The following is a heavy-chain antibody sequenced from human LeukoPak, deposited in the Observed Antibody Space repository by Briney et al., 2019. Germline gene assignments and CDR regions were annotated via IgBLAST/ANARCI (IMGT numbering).Heavy chain of an antibody. CDR1: GFTFSSYA. Sequence: GGSLRLSCAASGFTFSSYAMSWVRQAPGKGLEWVSGLSAGGGLTYYSDSVKGRFTISRDNSKNTLYLQMNSLRDEDTAVYYCARGYYYDSSGYHFDYWGKGTLVTVSS. J-gene: IGHJ4*02. D-gene: IGHD3-22*01. CDR3: ARGYYYDSSGYHFDY. CDR2: LSAGGGLT. V-gene: IGHV3-23*01.